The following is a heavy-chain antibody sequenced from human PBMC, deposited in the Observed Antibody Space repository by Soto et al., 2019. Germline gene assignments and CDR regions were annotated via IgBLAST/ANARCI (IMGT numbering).Heavy chain of an antibody. CDR1: GFTFSDYY. D-gene: IGHD3-10*01. J-gene: IGHJ6*02. CDR3: ARDYYGSGSYYYYYGMDV. V-gene: IGHV3-11*01. Sequence: GGSLRLSCAASGFTFSDYYMSWIRQAPGKGLEWVSYISSSGSTIYYADSVKGRFTISRDNAKNSLYLQMNSLRAEDTAVYYCARDYYGSGSYYYYYGMDVWGQGTTVTVSS. CDR2: ISSSGSTI.